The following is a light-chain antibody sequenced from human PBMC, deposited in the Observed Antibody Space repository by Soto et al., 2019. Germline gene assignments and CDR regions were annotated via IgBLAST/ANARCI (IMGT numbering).Light chain of an antibody. CDR1: SSDIGAYNY. Sequence: QSALTQPASVSGSPGQSITISCTGTSSDIGAYNYVSWYQQHHPGKVPKPVIYDVSHRPSGISSRFSGSKSSNAASLTISGLQAEDEADYYCASYTTSSTLIFGGGTKLTVL. CDR2: DVS. J-gene: IGLJ2*01. CDR3: ASYTTSSTLI. V-gene: IGLV2-14*01.